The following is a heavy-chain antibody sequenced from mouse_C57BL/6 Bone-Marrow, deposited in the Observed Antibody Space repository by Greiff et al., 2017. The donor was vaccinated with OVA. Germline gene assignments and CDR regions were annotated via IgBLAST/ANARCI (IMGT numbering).Heavy chain of an antibody. CDR1: GYAFSSSW. CDR3: AIYYYDY. Sequence: QVQLKESGAELAKPGASVKLSCKASGYAFSSSWMNWVKQRPGKGLEWIGRIYPGDGDTNYNGKFKGKATLTADKSSSTAYMQLSSLTSEDSAVYFCAIYYYDYWGQGTTLTVSS. CDR2: IYPGDGDT. D-gene: IGHD1-1*01. J-gene: IGHJ2*01. V-gene: IGHV1-82*01.